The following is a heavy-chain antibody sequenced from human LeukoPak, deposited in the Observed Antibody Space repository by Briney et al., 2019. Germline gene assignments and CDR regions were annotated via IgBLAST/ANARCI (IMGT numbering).Heavy chain of an antibody. Sequence: PGGSRRLSCEASGFALSSYWMTWVRQAPGKGLEWVANIKQDGSETNYVDSVRGRFTISRDNAKNSFYLQMNSLRAEDTAVYYCAKEFEHRGYAYDFDDSWGQGTQVIVSS. D-gene: IGHD5-12*01. CDR2: IKQDGSET. CDR3: AKEFEHRGYAYDFDDS. V-gene: IGHV3-7*01. J-gene: IGHJ4*02. CDR1: GFALSSYW.